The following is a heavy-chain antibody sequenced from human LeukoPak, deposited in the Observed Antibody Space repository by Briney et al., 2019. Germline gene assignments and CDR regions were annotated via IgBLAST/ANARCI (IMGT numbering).Heavy chain of an antibody. CDR2: IYYGGST. Sequence: SETLSLTCTVSGGSISSYYWSWIRQPPGKGLEWIGYIYYGGSTNYNPSLKSRVTISVDTSKNQFSLKLSSVTAADTAVYYCARDRAGPHFNWGQGTLVTVSS. CDR1: GGSISSYY. J-gene: IGHJ4*02. V-gene: IGHV4-59*01. CDR3: ARDRAGPHFN. D-gene: IGHD3-3*02.